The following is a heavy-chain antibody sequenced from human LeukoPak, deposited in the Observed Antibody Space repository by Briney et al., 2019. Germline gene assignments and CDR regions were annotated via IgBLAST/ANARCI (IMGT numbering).Heavy chain of an antibody. CDR1: GGTFSSYA. V-gene: IGHV1-69*05. CDR3: ARGYRYDSSGYYNWFDP. Sequence: SVKVSCKASGGTFSSYAISWVRHAPGQGLEWMGGIIPIFGTANYAQKFQGRVTITTDESTSTAYMELSSLRSEDTAVYYCARGYRYDSSGYYNWFDPWGQGTLVTVSS. CDR2: IIPIFGTA. J-gene: IGHJ5*02. D-gene: IGHD3-22*01.